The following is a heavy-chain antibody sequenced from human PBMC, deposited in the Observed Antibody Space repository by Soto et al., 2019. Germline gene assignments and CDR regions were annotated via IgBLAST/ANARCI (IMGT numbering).Heavy chain of an antibody. V-gene: IGHV4-30-4*01. Sequence: PSETLSLTCTVSGGSISSGDYYWSWIRQPPGKGLEWIGYIYYSGSTYYNPSLKSRVTISVDTSKNQFSLKLSSVTAADTAVYYCARLHCNSPNCVPLDPWGQGTLVTVSS. CDR1: GGSISSGDYY. J-gene: IGHJ5*02. CDR3: ARLHCNSPNCVPLDP. D-gene: IGHD2-2*01. CDR2: IYYSGST.